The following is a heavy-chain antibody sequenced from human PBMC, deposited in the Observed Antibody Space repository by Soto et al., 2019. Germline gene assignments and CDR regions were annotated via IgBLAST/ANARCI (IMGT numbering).Heavy chain of an antibody. CDR1: GFNVMSYW. CDR3: ARDIGFDYVN. J-gene: IGHJ4*02. Sequence: PGGSLRLSCAVSGFNVMSYWMSWVRQAPGKGLEWVASIKEDGGGIYYLQSVRGRFTISRDSAGNALHLAMNYLSAEDTGVYFCARDIGFDYVNWGQGTLVTVSS. D-gene: IGHD3-16*01. CDR2: IKEDGGGI. V-gene: IGHV3-7*01.